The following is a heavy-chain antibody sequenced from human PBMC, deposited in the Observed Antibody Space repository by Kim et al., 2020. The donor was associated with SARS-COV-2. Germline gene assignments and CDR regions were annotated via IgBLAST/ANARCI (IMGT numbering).Heavy chain of an antibody. CDR2: IPYSGST. Sequence: SETLSLTCAVSAVSINNYYWNWVRQPPGKGLEWIGYIPYSGSTNYNPSLKSRVTISVDTPRKQFSLKLSSVSAADAAVYYCTYSGTNFYYHYMDVWGKGT. D-gene: IGHD3-10*01. V-gene: IGHV4-59*08. J-gene: IGHJ6*03. CDR3: TYSGTNFYYHYMDV. CDR1: AVSINNYY.